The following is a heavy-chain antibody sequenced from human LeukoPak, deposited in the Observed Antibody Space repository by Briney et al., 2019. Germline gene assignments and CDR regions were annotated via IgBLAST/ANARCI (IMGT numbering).Heavy chain of an antibody. D-gene: IGHD3-22*01. CDR2: INSDRSST. J-gene: IGHJ3*02. V-gene: IGHV3-74*01. CDR3: ARRRGIVVSAFDI. CDR1: GFTFSSYW. Sequence: TGGSLRLSCAASGFTFSSYWMNSVRQAPGKGLVWVSRINSDRSSTSYADSVKGRFTISRDNAKNTLYLQMNSLRAEDTAVYYCARRRGIVVSAFDIWGQGTMVTVSS.